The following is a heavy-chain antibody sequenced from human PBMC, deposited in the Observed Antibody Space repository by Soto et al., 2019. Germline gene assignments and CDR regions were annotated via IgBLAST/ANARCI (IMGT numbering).Heavy chain of an antibody. CDR3: ARAPSPEIAVAGTWFDY. CDR1: GFTFSSYW. CDR2: INSDGSST. D-gene: IGHD6-19*01. J-gene: IGHJ4*02. V-gene: IGHV3-74*01. Sequence: EVQLVESGGGLVQPGGSLRLSCAASGFTFSSYWMHWVRQAPGKGLVWVSRINSDGSSTSYADSVKGRFTISRDNAKNTLYLQMISLRAEDTAVYYCARAPSPEIAVAGTWFDYWGQGTLVTVSS.